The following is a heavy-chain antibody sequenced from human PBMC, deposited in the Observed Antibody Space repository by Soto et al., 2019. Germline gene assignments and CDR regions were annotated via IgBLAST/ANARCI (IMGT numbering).Heavy chain of an antibody. CDR2: IVPVYGTA. V-gene: IGHV1-69*12. CDR3: AIEAAPNSSAWHY. J-gene: IGHJ4*02. D-gene: IGHD6-19*01. Sequence: QVQLVQSGAEVKKPGSSVKVSCKASGDTYSIYEINWVRQAPGLGLEWKGGIVPVYGTATYAPKFQGRVTLIADVSTGTTYMELTSLRSEDTAVYFCAIEAAPNSSAWHYWGQGTLVTVSS. CDR1: GDTYSIYE.